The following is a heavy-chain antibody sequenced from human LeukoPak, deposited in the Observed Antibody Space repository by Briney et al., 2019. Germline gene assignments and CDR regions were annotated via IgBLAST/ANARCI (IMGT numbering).Heavy chain of an antibody. J-gene: IGHJ4*02. Sequence: SQTLSLTCTVSGGSISSSDYYWGWIRQPPGKGLEWIGNFYYSGSTHYNPSLKSRVTISVDTSNNQFSLKLNSVTAADTAVYYCAREGYRGGGFDFWGQGTLVTVSS. CDR3: AREGYRGGGFDF. V-gene: IGHV4-39*07. CDR2: FYYSGST. D-gene: IGHD5-12*01. CDR1: GGSISSSDYY.